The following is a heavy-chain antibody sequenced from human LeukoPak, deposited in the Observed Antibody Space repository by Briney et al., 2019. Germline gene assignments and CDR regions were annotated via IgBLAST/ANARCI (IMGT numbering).Heavy chain of an antibody. Sequence: ASVKVSCKASGYTFINYAMNWVRQAPGQGLEWMGWINTNTGNPTYAQGFTGRFVFSLDTSVSTAYLQISSLKAEDTAVYYCARDYYDLWSGYYNRGWFDPWGQGTLVTVSS. CDR3: ARDYYDLWSGYYNRGWFDP. CDR2: INTNTGNP. V-gene: IGHV7-4-1*02. J-gene: IGHJ5*02. D-gene: IGHD3-3*01. CDR1: GYTFINYA.